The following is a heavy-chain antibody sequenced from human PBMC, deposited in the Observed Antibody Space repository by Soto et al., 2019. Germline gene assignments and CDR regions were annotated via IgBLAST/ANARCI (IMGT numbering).Heavy chain of an antibody. CDR2: IYYSGST. Sequence: SETLSLPCPVSGCSISSYYWSWIRQPPGKGLEWIGYIYYSGSTNYNPSLKSRVTISVDTSKNQFSLKLSSVTAADTAVYYCARGSIRSGFDPWGQGTLVTVSS. CDR1: GCSISSYY. J-gene: IGHJ5*02. V-gene: IGHV4-59*01. D-gene: IGHD3-9*01. CDR3: ARGSIRSGFDP.